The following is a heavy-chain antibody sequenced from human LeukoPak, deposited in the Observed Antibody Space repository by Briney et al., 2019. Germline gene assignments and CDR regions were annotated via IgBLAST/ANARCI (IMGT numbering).Heavy chain of an antibody. CDR3: AKHWFDP. CDR1: GFSFSDYY. Sequence: GGSLRLSCAASGFSFSDYYMSWIRQAPGKGLEWVAVISYDGSNKYYADSVKGRFTISRDNSKNTLYLQMNSLRAEDTAVYYCAKHWFDPWGQGTLVTVSS. J-gene: IGHJ5*02. V-gene: IGHV3-30*18. CDR2: ISYDGSNK.